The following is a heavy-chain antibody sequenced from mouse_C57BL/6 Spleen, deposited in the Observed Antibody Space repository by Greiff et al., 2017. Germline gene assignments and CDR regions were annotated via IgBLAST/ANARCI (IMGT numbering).Heavy chain of an antibody. CDR3: ARDDYDGLGFAY. J-gene: IGHJ3*01. V-gene: IGHV2-9-1*01. CDR1: GFSLTSYA. D-gene: IGHD2-4*01. CDR2: IWTGGGT. Sequence: QVQLQQSGPGLVAPSQSLSITCTVSGFSLTSYAISWVRQPPGKGLEWLGVIWTGGGTNYNSALKSRLSLSKDNSKSQVFLKMNSLQTDDTARYYCARDDYDGLGFAYWGQGTLVTVSA.